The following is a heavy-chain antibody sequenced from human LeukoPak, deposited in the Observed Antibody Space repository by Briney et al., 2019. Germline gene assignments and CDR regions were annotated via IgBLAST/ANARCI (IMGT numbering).Heavy chain of an antibody. CDR3: ARHSTEAEPAAIPLDWFDP. Sequence: SETLSLTCTVSSGSISSSSYYWGWIRQPPGKGLEWIGSIYYSGCTYYNPSLKSRVTISVDTSKNQFSLKLSSVTAADTAVYYCARHSTEAEPAAIPLDWFDPWGQGTLVTVSS. J-gene: IGHJ5*02. CDR2: IYYSGCT. D-gene: IGHD2-2*02. V-gene: IGHV4-39*01. CDR1: SGSISSSSYY.